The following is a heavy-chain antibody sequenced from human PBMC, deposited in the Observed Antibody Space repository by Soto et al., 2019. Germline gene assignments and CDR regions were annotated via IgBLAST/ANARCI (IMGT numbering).Heavy chain of an antibody. Sequence: QVQLVQSGAEVKKPGASVKLSCRTSGYTFTHYYIHWVRQAPGQGLEWLAIINPASGSTNYAQDFQGRVTLTMDTSTTTVYMELSGLRAEDTAIFYCARDLAAGEYWGQGTLVTGSS. CDR3: ARDLAAGEY. J-gene: IGHJ4*02. D-gene: IGHD6-13*01. CDR2: INPASGST. CDR1: GYTFTHYY. V-gene: IGHV1-46*01.